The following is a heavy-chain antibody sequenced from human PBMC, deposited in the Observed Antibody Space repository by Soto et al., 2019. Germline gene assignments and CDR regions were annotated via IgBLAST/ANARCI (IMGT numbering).Heavy chain of an antibody. CDR1: GFSLSTSGVG. D-gene: IGHD3-10*01. Sequence: QITLKESGPTLVKPTQTLTLTCTFSGFSLSTSGVGVGWIRQPPGKALEWLALIYWDDDKRYSPSLKSRLTITQDTSKHQVVLTMTNMDPVDTATYYCAHRTGETAFDIWGQGTMVTVSS. CDR2: IYWDDDK. CDR3: AHRTGETAFDI. V-gene: IGHV2-5*02. J-gene: IGHJ3*02.